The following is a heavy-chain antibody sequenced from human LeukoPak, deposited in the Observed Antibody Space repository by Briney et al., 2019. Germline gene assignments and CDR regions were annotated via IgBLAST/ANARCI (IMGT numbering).Heavy chain of an antibody. J-gene: IGHJ3*02. D-gene: IGHD2/OR15-2a*01. CDR2: ITGSGRTT. Sequence: GGSLRLSCAASGFTFSTYTMTWVRQAPGKGLEWISSITGSGRTTYYADSVKGRFTISRDNSKNTVHLQMNNLGAEDTAMYFCARRLYIVRGAFDIWGQGTMVTVSS. CDR3: ARRLYIVRGAFDI. V-gene: IGHV3-23*01. CDR1: GFTFSTYT.